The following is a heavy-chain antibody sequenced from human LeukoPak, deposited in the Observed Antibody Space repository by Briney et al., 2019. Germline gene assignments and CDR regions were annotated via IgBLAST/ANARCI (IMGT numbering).Heavy chain of an antibody. V-gene: IGHV1-2*02. Sequence: ASVKVSCKASGYTFTGYYMHWVRQAPGQGLEWMGWINPNSGGTNYAQKFQGRVTMTRDTSISTAYMELSRLRSDDTAVYYCARGDIVLMARRKGVFDPWGQGTPGHRLL. CDR3: ARGDIVLMARRKGVFDP. D-gene: IGHD2-8*01. J-gene: IGHJ5*02. CDR2: INPNSGGT. CDR1: GYTFTGYY.